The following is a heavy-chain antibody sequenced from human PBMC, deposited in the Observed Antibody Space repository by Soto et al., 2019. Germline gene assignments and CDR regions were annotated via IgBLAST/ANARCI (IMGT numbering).Heavy chain of an antibody. CDR3: ARSYPDIVVVVAGFDP. D-gene: IGHD2-15*01. CDR1: GGSISSSSYY. V-gene: IGHV4-39*01. CDR2: IYYSGST. J-gene: IGHJ5*02. Sequence: PSETLSLTCTVSGGSISSSSYYWGWIRQPPGKGLEWIGSIYYSGSTYYNPSLKSRVTISVDTSKNQFSLKLSSVTAADTAVYYCARSYPDIVVVVAGFDPWGQGTLVTVSS.